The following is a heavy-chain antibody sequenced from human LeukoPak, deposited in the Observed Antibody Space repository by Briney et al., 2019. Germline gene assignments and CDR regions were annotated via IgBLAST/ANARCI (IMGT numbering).Heavy chain of an antibody. CDR1: GFTFSSYS. J-gene: IGHJ4*02. CDR2: ISSSSSYI. Sequence: PGGSLRLSCAASGFTFSSYSMNWVRQAPGKGLEWVSSISSSSSYIYYADSVKGRFTISRDNAKNSLYLQMNSLRAEDTAVYYCARDRSTDFWSGYYTNYFDCWGQGTLVTVSS. V-gene: IGHV3-21*01. CDR3: ARDRSTDFWSGYYTNYFDC. D-gene: IGHD3-3*01.